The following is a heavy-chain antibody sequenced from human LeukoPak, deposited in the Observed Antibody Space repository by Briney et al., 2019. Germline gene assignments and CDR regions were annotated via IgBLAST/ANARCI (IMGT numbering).Heavy chain of an antibody. D-gene: IGHD3-9*01. CDR2: IIGSGGST. Sequence: PGGSLRLSCAPSGFTFSSYAMSWVRQAPGKGLEWVSAIIGSGGSTYYADSVKGRFTISRDNSKNTLYLQMNSLRAEDTAVYYCAKDLLRYFDWSKDYWGQGTLVTVSS. J-gene: IGHJ4*02. CDR3: AKDLLRYFDWSKDY. V-gene: IGHV3-23*01. CDR1: GFTFSSYA.